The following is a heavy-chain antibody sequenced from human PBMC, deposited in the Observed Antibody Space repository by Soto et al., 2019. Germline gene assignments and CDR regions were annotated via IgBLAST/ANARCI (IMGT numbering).Heavy chain of an antibody. CDR3: ARAVDTAMVTGNWFDP. D-gene: IGHD5-18*01. V-gene: IGHV4-59*01. Sequence: PSETLSLTCTVSGGSISSYYWSWIRQPPGKGLEWIGYIYYSGSTNYNPSLKSRVTISVDTSKNQFSLKLSSVTAADTAVYYCARAVDTAMVTGNWFDPWGQGTLVTVSS. J-gene: IGHJ5*02. CDR1: GGSISSYY. CDR2: IYYSGST.